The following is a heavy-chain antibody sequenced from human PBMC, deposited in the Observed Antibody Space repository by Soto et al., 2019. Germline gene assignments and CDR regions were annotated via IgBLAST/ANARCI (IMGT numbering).Heavy chain of an antibody. CDR2: ISSSSSTI. Sequence: GGSLRLSCAASGFTFSSYSMNWVRQAPGKGLEWVSYISSSSSTIYYADSVKGRFTISRDNAKNSLYLQMNSLRDEDTAVYYCARGGYCGGDCYPSGMDVWGQGTTVTVSS. D-gene: IGHD2-21*02. V-gene: IGHV3-48*02. CDR3: ARGGYCGGDCYPSGMDV. J-gene: IGHJ6*02. CDR1: GFTFSSYS.